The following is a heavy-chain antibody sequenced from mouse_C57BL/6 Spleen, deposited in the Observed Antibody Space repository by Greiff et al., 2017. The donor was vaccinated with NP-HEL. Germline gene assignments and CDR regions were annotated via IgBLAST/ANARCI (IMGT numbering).Heavy chain of an antibody. CDR3: ARETGRNYGGDY. CDR1: GYSITSGYY. Sequence: ESGPGLVKPSQSLSLTCSVTGYSITSGYYWNWIRQFPGNKLEWMGYISYDGSNNYNPSLKNRISITRDTSKNQFFLKLNSVTTEDTATYYCARETGRNYGGDYWGQGTSVTVSS. D-gene: IGHD2-1*01. J-gene: IGHJ4*01. CDR2: ISYDGSN. V-gene: IGHV3-6*01.